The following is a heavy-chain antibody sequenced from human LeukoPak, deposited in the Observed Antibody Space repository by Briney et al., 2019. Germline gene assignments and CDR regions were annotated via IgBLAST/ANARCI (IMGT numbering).Heavy chain of an antibody. Sequence: SQTLSLTCAISGDSVSSNSAAWNWIRQSPSRGLEWLGRTYYRSKWFDDYVVSVRSRITIKPDTSKNQFSLQPISVTPEDTAVYYCARAVVGYSSGWYLDYWGQGTLVTVSS. D-gene: IGHD6-19*01. V-gene: IGHV6-1*01. CDR2: TYYRSKWFD. CDR1: GDSVSSNSAA. J-gene: IGHJ4*02. CDR3: ARAVVGYSSGWYLDY.